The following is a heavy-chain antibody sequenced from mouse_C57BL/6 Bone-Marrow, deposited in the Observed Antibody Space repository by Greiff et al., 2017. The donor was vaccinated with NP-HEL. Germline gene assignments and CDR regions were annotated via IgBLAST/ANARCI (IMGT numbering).Heavy chain of an antibody. CDR2: IRNKANGYTT. CDR3: ARYYYGSSYFAY. V-gene: IGHV7-3*01. D-gene: IGHD1-1*01. Sequence: DVQLQESGGGLVQPGGSLSLSCAASGFTFTDYYMSWVRQPPGTALEWLGFIRNKANGYTTEYSASVKGRFTISRDNSQSILYLQMNALRAEDSATYYCARYYYGSSYFAYWGQGTLVTVSA. J-gene: IGHJ3*01. CDR1: GFTFTDYY.